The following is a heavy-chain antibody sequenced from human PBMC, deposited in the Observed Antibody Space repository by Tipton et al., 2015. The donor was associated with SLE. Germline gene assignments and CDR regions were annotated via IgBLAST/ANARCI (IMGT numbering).Heavy chain of an antibody. D-gene: IGHD3-22*01. J-gene: IGHJ5*02. CDR2: ISAYNGNT. CDR3: ARGLPYYYDTPKGKWFDP. CDR1: GYTFTSYG. Sequence: QLVQSGAEVKKPGASVKVSCKASGYTFTSYGISWVRQAPGQGLEWMGWISAYNGNTNYAQKVQGRVTMTTDTSTSTAYMELSSLRSEDTAVYYCARGLPYYYDTPKGKWFDPWGQGTLVTVSS. V-gene: IGHV1-18*01.